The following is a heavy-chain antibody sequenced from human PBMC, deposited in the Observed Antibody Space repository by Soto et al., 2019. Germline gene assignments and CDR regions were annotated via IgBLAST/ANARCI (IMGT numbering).Heavy chain of an antibody. CDR2: INHSGST. Sequence: SETLSLTCAVYGGSFSGYYWSWIRQPPGKGLEWIGEINHSGSTNYNPSLKSRVTISVDTSKNQFSLKLSSVTAADTAVYYCARAPYGENYYYYMDVWGKGTTVTVSS. CDR3: ARAPYGENYYYYMDV. J-gene: IGHJ6*03. V-gene: IGHV4-34*01. D-gene: IGHD4-17*01. CDR1: GGSFSGYY.